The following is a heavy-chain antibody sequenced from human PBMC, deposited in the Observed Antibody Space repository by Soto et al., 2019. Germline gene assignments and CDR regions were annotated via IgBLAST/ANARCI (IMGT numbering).Heavy chain of an antibody. D-gene: IGHD4-4*01. CDR3: ARHMTTVIFFDF. Sequence: SGTLSLTCTVSGGSISSYYWSWVRQPPGKGLEWVGYISYRGNTNYNPSLKSRVTISGDTSRNQFSLKLSSVTAADTAVYYCARHMTTVIFFDFWGQGALVTVSS. V-gene: IGHV4-59*01. CDR1: GGSISSYY. CDR2: ISYRGNT. J-gene: IGHJ4*02.